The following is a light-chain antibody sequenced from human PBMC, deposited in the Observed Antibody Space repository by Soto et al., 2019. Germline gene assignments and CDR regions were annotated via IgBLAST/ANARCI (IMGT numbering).Light chain of an antibody. CDR3: RSFSSAIAFV. CDR2: EVT. CDR1: SSDIGAYNY. Sequence: QSALTQPASVSASPGQSITISCTGTSSDIGAYNYISWYQQHPGKAPKLMIYEVTNRPSGISNRFSGSRSGNTASLSISGLQAEYEADYYCRSFSSAIAFVFGPGTKLTVL. V-gene: IGLV2-14*01. J-gene: IGLJ1*01.